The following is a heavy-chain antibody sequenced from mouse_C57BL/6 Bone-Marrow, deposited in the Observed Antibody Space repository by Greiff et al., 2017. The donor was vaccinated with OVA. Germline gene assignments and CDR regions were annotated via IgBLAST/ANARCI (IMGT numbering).Heavy chain of an antibody. J-gene: IGHJ3*01. Sequence: VQLQQPGAELVKPGASVKLSCKASGYTFTSYWMHWVKQRPGQGLEWIGMIHPNSGSTNYNEKFKSKATLPVDKSSSTAYMQLSSLKSEESAVYCCAILYGLFAYWGQGTLVTVSA. CDR2: IHPNSGST. CDR1: GYTFTSYW. D-gene: IGHD1-1*02. V-gene: IGHV1-64*01. CDR3: AILYGLFAY.